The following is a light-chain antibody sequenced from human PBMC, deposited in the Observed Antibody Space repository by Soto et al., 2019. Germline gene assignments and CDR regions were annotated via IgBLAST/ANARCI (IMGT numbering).Light chain of an antibody. V-gene: IGLV2-14*01. Sequence: QSALTQPASVSGSPGQSITISCTGTSSDVGGYNYVSWYQQHPGKASKLMIYDVSNRPSGVSNRFSGSKSGNTASLTISGLQAEDEADYYCSSYTSSGTFSYVFGTGTKLTVL. CDR2: DVS. CDR3: SSYTSSGTFSYV. CDR1: SSDVGGYNY. J-gene: IGLJ1*01.